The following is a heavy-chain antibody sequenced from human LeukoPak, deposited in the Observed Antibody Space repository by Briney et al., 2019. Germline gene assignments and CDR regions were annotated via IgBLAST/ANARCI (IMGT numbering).Heavy chain of an antibody. D-gene: IGHD6-6*01. V-gene: IGHV3-23*01. CDR3: AKVGKYSSDY. Sequence: GGSLRLSCAASGFTFTNYWMHWVRQAPGKGLEWVSAISGSGGSTYYADSVKGRFTISRDNSKNTLYLQMNSLRAEDTAVYYCAKVGKYSSDYWGQGTLVTVSS. CDR1: GFTFTNYW. J-gene: IGHJ4*02. CDR2: ISGSGGST.